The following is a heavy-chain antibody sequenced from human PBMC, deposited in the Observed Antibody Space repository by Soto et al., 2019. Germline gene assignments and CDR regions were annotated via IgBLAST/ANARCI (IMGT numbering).Heavy chain of an antibody. Sequence: QVQLQESGPGLVKPSGTLSLTCAVSSGSISSSNWWSWVRQPPGKGLEWIGEIYHSGSTNYNPSLKSRLTISVDKSKNQFSLKLSSVTAADTAVYYCARSSRYCSGGSCYPNYYYYYMDVWGKGTTVTVSS. J-gene: IGHJ6*03. V-gene: IGHV4-4*02. CDR2: IYHSGST. CDR1: SGSISSSNW. D-gene: IGHD2-15*01. CDR3: ARSSRYCSGGSCYPNYYYYYMDV.